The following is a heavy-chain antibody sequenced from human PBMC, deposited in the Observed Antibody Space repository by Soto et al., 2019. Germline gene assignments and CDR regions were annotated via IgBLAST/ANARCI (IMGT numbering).Heavy chain of an antibody. CDR2: IYSGGSK. CDR3: VKDSTTLPPGFFDY. J-gene: IGHJ4*02. Sequence: GGSLRLSCAASGFTVSSNYMNWVRQAPGKGLEWVSVIYSGGSKYYADSVKGRFTISRDNAKNSLYLQMNSLRAEDTALYYCVKDSTTLPPGFFDYCGQGTLVTVS. CDR1: GFTVSSNY. D-gene: IGHD1-7*01. V-gene: IGHV3-53*05.